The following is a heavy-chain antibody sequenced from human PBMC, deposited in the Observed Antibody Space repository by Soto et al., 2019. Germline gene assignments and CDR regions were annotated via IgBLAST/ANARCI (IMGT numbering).Heavy chain of an antibody. Sequence: QVQLVESGGGVVQPGRSLRLSCAASGFTFSSYGMHWVRQAPGKGLEWVAVIWYDGSNKYYADSVKGRFTISRDNSKNTLYLQMNSLRAEDTAVYYCARDRYNWNDGYYGMDVWGQGTTVTVSS. CDR3: ARDRYNWNDGYYGMDV. CDR1: GFTFSSYG. CDR2: IWYDGSNK. V-gene: IGHV3-33*01. J-gene: IGHJ6*02. D-gene: IGHD1-1*01.